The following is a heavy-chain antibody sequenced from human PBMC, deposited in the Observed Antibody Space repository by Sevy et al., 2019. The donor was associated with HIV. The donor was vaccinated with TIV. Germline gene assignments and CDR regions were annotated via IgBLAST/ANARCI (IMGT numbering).Heavy chain of an antibody. CDR1: GFTFSKYS. CDR3: AREGCTKHNDF. CDR2: LSFGCGEI. J-gene: IGHJ4*02. Sequence: GGSLRLSCAASGFTFSKYSMSWVRQPPGKGLEWVSTLSFGCGEINYADSVKGRFTISRDNSKSSVYLQMNNLRPEDTAVYYWAREGCTKHNDFWGQGTLVTVSS. D-gene: IGHD2-8*01. V-gene: IGHV3-23*01.